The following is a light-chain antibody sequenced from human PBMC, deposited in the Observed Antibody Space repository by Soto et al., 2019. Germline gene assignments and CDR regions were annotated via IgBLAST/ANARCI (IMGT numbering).Light chain of an antibody. CDR2: GAS. J-gene: IGKJ5*01. V-gene: IGKV3-20*01. Sequence: EIVLTPSPGTLSLSPVERATLSCRASQSVSSSSLAWYQQKPGQAPRLLIYGASSRVTGIPDRFSGSGSGTDFTLTISRLEPEDFAVYYCQQYGNSPITFGQGTRLEIK. CDR1: QSVSSSS. CDR3: QQYGNSPIT.